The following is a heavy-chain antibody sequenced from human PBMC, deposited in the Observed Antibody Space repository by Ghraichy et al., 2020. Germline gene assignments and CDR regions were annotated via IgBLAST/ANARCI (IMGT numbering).Heavy chain of an antibody. Sequence: GESLRLSCAASGFTFSSYWMAWVRQAPGKGLEWVANIKQDESEKYYVDSVKGRFTISRDNAENSLYLQMNSLRAEDTAVYYCAKTGGVNYYDSSGYLNYWGQGTLVTVSS. CDR2: IKQDESEK. D-gene: IGHD3-22*01. V-gene: IGHV3-7*03. CDR1: GFTFSSYW. CDR3: AKTGGVNYYDSSGYLNY. J-gene: IGHJ4*02.